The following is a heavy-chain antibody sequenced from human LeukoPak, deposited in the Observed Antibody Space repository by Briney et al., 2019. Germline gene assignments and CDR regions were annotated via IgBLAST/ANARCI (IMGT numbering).Heavy chain of an antibody. J-gene: IGHJ6*03. CDR2: MNPNSGNT. CDR1: GYTFTSYD. CDR3: ARGSRTTVTPYYYYYYMDV. Sequence: ASVKVSCKASGYTFTSYDINWVRQATGQGLEWMGWMNPNSGNTGYAQKFQGRVTITRNTSISTAYMELSSLRSEDTAVYYCARGSRTTVTPYYYYYYMDVWGKGTTVTVSS. V-gene: IGHV1-8*03. D-gene: IGHD4-17*01.